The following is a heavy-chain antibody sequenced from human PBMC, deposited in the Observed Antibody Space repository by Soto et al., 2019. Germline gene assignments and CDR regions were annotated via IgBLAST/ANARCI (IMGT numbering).Heavy chain of an antibody. CDR1: GYSFTSYD. J-gene: IGHJ1*01. CDR3: ARVSMGSSSEDFQH. V-gene: IGHV1-8*01. Sequence: QVQLVQSGAEVKKPGASVKVSCKASGYSFTSYDINWVRQATGQGLEWMGWMNPNSGNTGYAQKFQGRVTMTRNTSISTACMELSSLRSEDTAVYYCARVSMGSSSEDFQHWGQGTLVTVSS. CDR2: MNPNSGNT. D-gene: IGHD6-6*01.